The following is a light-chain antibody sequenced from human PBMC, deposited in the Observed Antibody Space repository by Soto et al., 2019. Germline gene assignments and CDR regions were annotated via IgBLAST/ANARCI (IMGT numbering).Light chain of an antibody. CDR3: QQANSFPLT. J-gene: IGKJ4*01. V-gene: IGKV1-5*01. Sequence: DLQMTQSPSTLSGSVGDRLTITCRASQSVSNSLAWYQRKPGKXPNXXIYDASSLESGVPSRFSVIVSGTELTINLCSLQPEDGETYDCQQANSFPLTFGGGTKVDIK. CDR2: DAS. CDR1: QSVSNS.